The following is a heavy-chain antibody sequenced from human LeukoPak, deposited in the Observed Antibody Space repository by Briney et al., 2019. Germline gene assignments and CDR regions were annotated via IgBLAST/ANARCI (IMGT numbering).Heavy chain of an antibody. V-gene: IGHV3-48*03. CDR3: ARGRYYGSGGYSDH. Sequence: GGSLRLSCAASVFTFSSYEMNWVRQAPGKGLECVSYISTIGYTYHADSVKGRFTISRDNAKNSLNLQMNSLGAEDTAVYYCARGRYYGSGGYSDHWGQGTLVTVSS. J-gene: IGHJ4*02. D-gene: IGHD3-10*01. CDR1: VFTFSSYE. CDR2: ISTIGYT.